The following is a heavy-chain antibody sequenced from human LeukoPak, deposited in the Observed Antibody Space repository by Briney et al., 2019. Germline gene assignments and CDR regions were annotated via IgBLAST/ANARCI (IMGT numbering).Heavy chain of an antibody. Sequence: SVKVSCKASGGTFSSYAISWVRQAPGQGLEWMGRIIPILGIANYAQKFQGRVTITADKSTSTAYMELSSLRSEDTAVYYCARSHYYDSSGYYCGCDYWGQGTLVTVSS. CDR1: GGTFSSYA. V-gene: IGHV1-69*04. CDR3: ARSHYYDSSGYYCGCDY. D-gene: IGHD3-22*01. CDR2: IIPILGIA. J-gene: IGHJ4*02.